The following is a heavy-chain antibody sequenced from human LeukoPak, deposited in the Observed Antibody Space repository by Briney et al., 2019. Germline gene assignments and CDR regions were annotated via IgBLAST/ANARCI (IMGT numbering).Heavy chain of an antibody. CDR1: GFTFGDYA. CDR3: TLGDSSGPDWYFDL. D-gene: IGHD3-22*01. V-gene: IGHV3-49*03. J-gene: IGHJ2*01. CDR2: IRSKAYGGTT. Sequence: GGSLRLSCTASGFTFGDYAMSWFRQAPGKGLEWVGFIRSKAYGGTTEYAASVKGRFTISRDDSKSIAYLQMNSLKTEDTAVYYCTLGDSSGPDWYFDLWGRGTLVTVSS.